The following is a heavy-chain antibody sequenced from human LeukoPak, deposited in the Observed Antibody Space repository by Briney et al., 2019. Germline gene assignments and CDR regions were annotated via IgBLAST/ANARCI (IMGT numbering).Heavy chain of an antibody. Sequence: SETLSLTCAVYGGSFSGYYWSWIRQPPGKGLEWIGEINRSGSTNYNPSPKSRVTISVDTSKNQFSLKLSSVTAADTAVYYCARANWGNAFDIWGQGTMVTVSS. V-gene: IGHV4-34*01. CDR2: INRSGST. CDR1: GGSFSGYY. J-gene: IGHJ3*02. CDR3: ARANWGNAFDI. D-gene: IGHD7-27*01.